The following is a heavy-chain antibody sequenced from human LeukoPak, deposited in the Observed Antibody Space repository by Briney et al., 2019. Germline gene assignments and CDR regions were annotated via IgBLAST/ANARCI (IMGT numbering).Heavy chain of an antibody. D-gene: IGHD3-3*01. V-gene: IGHV4-39*01. CDR1: GGSISSSSYY. J-gene: IGHJ4*02. Sequence: NPSETLSLTCTVSGGSISSSSYYWGWIRQPPGKGLEWIGSIYYSGSTYYNPSLKSRVTISVDTSKNQFSLKLSSVTAADTAVYYCARHIPNYDFWSGDPYYFDYWGQGTLVTVSS. CDR3: ARHIPNYDFWSGDPYYFDY. CDR2: IYYSGST.